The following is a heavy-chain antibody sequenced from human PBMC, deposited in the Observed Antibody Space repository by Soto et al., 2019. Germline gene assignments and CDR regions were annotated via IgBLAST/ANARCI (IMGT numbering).Heavy chain of an antibody. J-gene: IGHJ6*03. V-gene: IGHV3-30*04. CDR2: ISYDGSNK. D-gene: IGHD2-15*01. Sequence: GESLKISCAASGFTFSSYAMHWVRQAPGKGLEWVAVISYDGSNKYYADSVKGRFTISRDNSKNTLYLQMNSLRAEDTAVYYCARGVHRGYDYYYYYYMDVWGKGTTVTVSS. CDR3: ARGVHRGYDYYYYYYMDV. CDR1: GFTFSSYA.